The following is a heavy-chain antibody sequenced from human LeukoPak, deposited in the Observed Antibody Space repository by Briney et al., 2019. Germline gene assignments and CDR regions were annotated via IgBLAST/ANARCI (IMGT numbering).Heavy chain of an antibody. CDR3: ARGRYSTYYDFWSGYFGHYFDY. Sequence: SETLSLTCAVSGGSISNKIWWSWVRQPPGKGLEWIGYIYYSGSTYYNPSLKSRVTISVDTSKNQFSLKLSSVTAADTAVYYCARGRYSTYYDFWSGYFGHYFDYWGQGTLVTVSS. V-gene: IGHV4-4*02. CDR2: IYYSGST. CDR1: GGSISNKIW. J-gene: IGHJ4*02. D-gene: IGHD3-3*01.